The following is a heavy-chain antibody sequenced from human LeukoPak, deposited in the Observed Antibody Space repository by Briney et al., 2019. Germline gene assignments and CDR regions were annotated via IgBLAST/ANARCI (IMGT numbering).Heavy chain of an antibody. CDR2: IIPIFGTA. Sequence: ASVKVSCKASGGTFSSYAISWVRQAPGQGLEWMGRIIPIFGTASYAQKFQGRVTITADKSTSTAYMELSSLRSEDTAVYYCARDYGASYYDSSGYYLTPFDYWGQGTLVTVSS. CDR1: GGTFSSYA. CDR3: ARDYGASYYDSSGYYLTPFDY. J-gene: IGHJ4*02. D-gene: IGHD3-22*01. V-gene: IGHV1-69*06.